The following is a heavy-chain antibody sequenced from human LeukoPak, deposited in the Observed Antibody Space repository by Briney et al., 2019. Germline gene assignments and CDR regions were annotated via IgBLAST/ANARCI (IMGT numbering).Heavy chain of an antibody. CDR1: GGSISGYY. CDR3: ARLITGTTTAFDI. V-gene: IGHV4-4*07. J-gene: IGHJ3*02. CDR2: IYTSGST. Sequence: SETLSLTCTVSGGSISGYYWSWIRQPAGKGLEWIGRIYTSGSTHYNSSLKSRVTMSVDTSKNQFSLKLSSVTAADTAVYYCARLITGTTTAFDIWGQGTVVTVSS. D-gene: IGHD1-7*01.